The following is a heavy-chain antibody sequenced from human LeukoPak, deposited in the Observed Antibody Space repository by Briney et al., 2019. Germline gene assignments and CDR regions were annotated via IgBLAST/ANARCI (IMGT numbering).Heavy chain of an antibody. CDR2: INHSGST. D-gene: IGHD1-26*01. J-gene: IGHJ4*02. CDR3: ARGQYSFDY. V-gene: IGHV4-34*01. CDR1: GGSFSGYY. Sequence: SETLSLTCAVYGGSFSGYYWSWIRQPLGKGLEWIGEINHSGSTNYNPSLESRVTISVDTPKNQFSLKLSSVIAADTAVYYCARGQYSFDYWGQGTLVTVSS.